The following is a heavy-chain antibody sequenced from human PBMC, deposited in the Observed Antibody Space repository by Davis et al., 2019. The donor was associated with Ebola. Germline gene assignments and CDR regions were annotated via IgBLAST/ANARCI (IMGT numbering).Heavy chain of an antibody. CDR1: GYTFTDYY. D-gene: IGHD1-26*01. J-gene: IGHJ4*02. Sequence: ASVKVSCKASGYTFTDYYMHWARQAPGQGLEWMGWLNPNSGYTNYAQKFQGRVTMTRDTSITTAYLELSSLRSDDTAFYYCARDPGGTYYREYFDYWGQGTLLTVSS. V-gene: IGHV1-2*02. CDR3: ARDPGGTYYREYFDY. CDR2: LNPNSGYT.